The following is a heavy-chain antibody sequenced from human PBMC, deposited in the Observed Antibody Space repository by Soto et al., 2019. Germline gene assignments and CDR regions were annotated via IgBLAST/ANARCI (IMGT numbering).Heavy chain of an antibody. CDR3: AKLRFGVIDYFDL. D-gene: IGHD3-3*01. CDR2: ISYDENNK. V-gene: IGHV3-30*18. J-gene: IGHJ4*02. CDR1: GLTFSSYA. Sequence: VQLVESGGGVVQPGRSLRLSCAASGLTFSSYAIHWVRQAPGKGLEWVAGISYDENNKYYADSVKGRFTISRDNSKNTVYLEMNSVRDEDTAVYYCAKLRFGVIDYFDLWGEGTLVTVSS.